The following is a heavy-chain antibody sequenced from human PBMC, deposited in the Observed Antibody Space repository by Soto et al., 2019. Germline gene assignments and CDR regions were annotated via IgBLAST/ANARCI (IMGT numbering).Heavy chain of an antibody. D-gene: IGHD6-19*01. Sequence: SETLSPTCTVSGGSVSSGSYYWSWIRQPPGKGLEWIGYIYYSGSTNYNPSLKSRVTISADMSKNQFSLKLSSVTAADTAVYYCARVISSGWPYYFDYWGQGTLVTVSS. J-gene: IGHJ4*02. CDR1: GGSVSSGSYY. CDR3: ARVISSGWPYYFDY. CDR2: IYYSGST. V-gene: IGHV4-61*01.